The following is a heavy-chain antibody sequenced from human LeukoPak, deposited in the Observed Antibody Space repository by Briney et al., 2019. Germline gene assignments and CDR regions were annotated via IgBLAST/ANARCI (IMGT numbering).Heavy chain of an antibody. D-gene: IGHD6-13*01. Sequence: PGGSLRLSCAASGFTFSSYSMNWVRQAPGKGLDWVSSISSSSSYIYYADSVKGRFTISRDNAKNSLYLQMNSLRAEDTAVYYCAREPYSSSQGAAYWGQGTLVTVSS. CDR1: GFTFSSYS. J-gene: IGHJ4*02. CDR2: ISSSSSYI. V-gene: IGHV3-21*01. CDR3: AREPYSSSQGAAY.